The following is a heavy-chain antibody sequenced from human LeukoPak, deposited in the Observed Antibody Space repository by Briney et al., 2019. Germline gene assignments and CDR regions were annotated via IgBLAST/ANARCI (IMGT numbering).Heavy chain of an antibody. V-gene: IGHV1-69*06. Sequence: ASVKVSCKASGGTFSSYAISWVRQAPGQGLEWMGGIIPIFGTANYAQKFQGRVTITADKSTSTAYMELSSLRSEDTAVYYCARVGHGSGSYYNPGSYYYYMDVWGKGTTVTVSS. J-gene: IGHJ6*03. D-gene: IGHD3-10*01. CDR1: GGTFSSYA. CDR2: IIPIFGTA. CDR3: ARVGHGSGSYYNPGSYYYYMDV.